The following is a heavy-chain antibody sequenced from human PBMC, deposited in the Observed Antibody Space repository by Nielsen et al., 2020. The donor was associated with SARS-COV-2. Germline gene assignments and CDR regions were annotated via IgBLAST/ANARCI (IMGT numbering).Heavy chain of an antibody. V-gene: IGHV5-10-1*01. Sequence: GESLKISCKGSGYSFTSYWISWVRQMPGKGLEWMGRIDPSDSYTNYSPSFQGHVTISADKSISTAYLQWSSLKASDTAMYYCARHVWATVSDYYYMDVWGKGTTVTVSS. D-gene: IGHD4-11*01. CDR1: GYSFTSYW. CDR3: ARHVWATVSDYYYMDV. CDR2: IDPSDSYT. J-gene: IGHJ6*03.